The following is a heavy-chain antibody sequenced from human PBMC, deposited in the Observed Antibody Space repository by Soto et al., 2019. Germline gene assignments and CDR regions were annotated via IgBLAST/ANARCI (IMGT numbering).Heavy chain of an antibody. D-gene: IGHD6-19*01. V-gene: IGHV3-15*01. CDR1: GFTFANAW. J-gene: IGHJ4*02. Sequence: EVQLVESGGGLVKPGESLKLSCATSGFTFANAWMSWVRQAPGKGLEWVGRMKSKTDAGTTDFAAPVQGRFSISRAASKNTWYLHMTTVKVEDTAMYYCLTERVAGSYNGYSREAHWGQGTVVTVSS. CDR2: MKSKTDAGTT. CDR3: LTERVAGSYNGYSREAH.